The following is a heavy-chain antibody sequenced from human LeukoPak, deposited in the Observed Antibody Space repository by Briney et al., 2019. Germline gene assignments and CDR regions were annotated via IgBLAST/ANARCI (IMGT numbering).Heavy chain of an antibody. V-gene: IGHV3-21*01. D-gene: IGHD6-25*01. CDR1: GFTFTSHS. J-gene: IGHJ3*02. CDR2: IGSRSTSI. CDR3: ARESSESFDI. Sequence: PGGSLRLSSAASGFTFTSHSMNWVRQAPGKGLEWVSSIGSRSTSIYYADSVKGRFTISRDNAKNSLYLQMNSLRAEDTAVYYCARESSESFDIWGQGTVVTVSS.